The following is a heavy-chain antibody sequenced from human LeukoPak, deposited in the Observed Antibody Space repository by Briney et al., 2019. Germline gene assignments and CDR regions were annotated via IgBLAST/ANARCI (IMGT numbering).Heavy chain of an antibody. V-gene: IGHV4-59*01. CDR1: GGSISSYY. CDR2: IYYSGST. CDR3: ARVETDTAMVFNAFDI. D-gene: IGHD5-18*01. J-gene: IGHJ3*02. Sequence: SETLSLTCTVSGGSISSYYWSWIRQPPGKGLEWIGYIYYSGSTNYNPSLKSRVTIPVDTSKNQFSLKLSSVTAADTAVYYCARVETDTAMVFNAFDIWSQGTMVTVSS.